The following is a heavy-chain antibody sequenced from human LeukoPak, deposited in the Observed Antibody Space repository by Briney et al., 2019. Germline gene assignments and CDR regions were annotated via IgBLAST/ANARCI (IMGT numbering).Heavy chain of an antibody. J-gene: IGHJ4*02. CDR3: ARETDSTLFDY. Sequence: PGGSLRLSCAASGFSFSIHDMTWVRQAPGKGLEWVSTISNSDNSTYYADSVKGRFTISRDNARNSLDLQMDILRAEDTAVYYCARETDSTLFDYWGQGTLVTVSS. D-gene: IGHD2-2*01. CDR2: ISNSDNST. CDR1: GFSFSIHD. V-gene: IGHV3-48*03.